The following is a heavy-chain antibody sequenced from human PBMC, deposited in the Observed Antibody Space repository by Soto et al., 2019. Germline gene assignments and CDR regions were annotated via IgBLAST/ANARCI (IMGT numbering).Heavy chain of an antibody. CDR3: AIALTAAPYYYYYGMDV. V-gene: IGHV1-3*01. Sequence: ASVKVSCKASGYTFTSYAMHWVRQAPGQRLEWMGWINAGNGNTKYSQKFQGRVTITRDTSASTAYMELSSLRSEDTAVYYCAIALTAAPYYYYYGMDVWGQGTTVTVSS. CDR1: GYTFTSYA. D-gene: IGHD6-13*01. CDR2: INAGNGNT. J-gene: IGHJ6*02.